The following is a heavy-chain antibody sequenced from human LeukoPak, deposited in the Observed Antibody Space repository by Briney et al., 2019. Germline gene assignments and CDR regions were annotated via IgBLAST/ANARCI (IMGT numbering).Heavy chain of an antibody. D-gene: IGHD2-15*01. Sequence: ASVKVSCKASGYTFTGYYMHWVRQAPGQGLEWMGRINPNSGGTNYAQKFQGRITMTRDTSISTAYMELSRLRSDDTVVYYCARDPGYCSGGSCYSEYYFDYWGQGTLVTVSS. CDR3: ARDPGYCSGGSCYSEYYFDY. V-gene: IGHV1-2*05. CDR1: GYTFTGYY. J-gene: IGHJ4*02. CDR2: INPNSGGT.